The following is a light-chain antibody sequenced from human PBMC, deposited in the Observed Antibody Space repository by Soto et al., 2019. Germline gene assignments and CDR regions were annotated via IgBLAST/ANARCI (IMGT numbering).Light chain of an antibody. CDR2: GAS. CDR1: QSVSNNY. J-gene: IGKJ1*01. V-gene: IGKV3-20*01. Sequence: EIVWTQSPDPLSLSPGERATLSCRASQSVSNNYLAWYQQKPGQAPRPLIYGASNRATGIPDRFSGSGSGTDFTLTISRLEPEDFAVYYCQQYGSSGTFGQGTKVDIK. CDR3: QQYGSSGT.